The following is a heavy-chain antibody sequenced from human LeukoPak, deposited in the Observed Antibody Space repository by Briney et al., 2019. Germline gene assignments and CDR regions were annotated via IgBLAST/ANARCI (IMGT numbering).Heavy chain of an antibody. J-gene: IGHJ6*03. CDR2: IIPIFGTA. Sequence: SVKVSCKASGGTFSSYAISWVRQAPGQGLEWMGGIIPIFGTADYAQKFQGRVTITADESTSTAYMELSSLRSEDTAVYYCARAQSRAVMTAIRGYYYMDVWGKGTTVTISS. CDR3: ARAQSRAVMTAIRGYYYMDV. V-gene: IGHV1-69*13. CDR1: GGTFSSYA. D-gene: IGHD2-21*02.